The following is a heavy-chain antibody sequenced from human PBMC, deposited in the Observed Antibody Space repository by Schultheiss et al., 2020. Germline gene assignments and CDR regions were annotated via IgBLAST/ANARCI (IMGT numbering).Heavy chain of an antibody. CDR2: IRGSGGTT. V-gene: IGHV3-23*01. J-gene: IGHJ4*02. D-gene: IGHD1-26*01. CDR3: AKGPNWDLGPFEY. CDR1: GLTLSSYA. Sequence: GGSLRLSCAASGLTLSSYAMSWVRQAPGKGLEWVSGIRGSGGTTFYADSVKGRFTISRDNSKNTLFLQMSSLTAEDTAVYFCAKGPNWDLGPFEYWGQGTLVTVSS.